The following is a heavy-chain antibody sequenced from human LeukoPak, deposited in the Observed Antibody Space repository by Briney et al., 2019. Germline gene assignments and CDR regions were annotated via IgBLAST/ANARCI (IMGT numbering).Heavy chain of an antibody. CDR3: ARDFSGDDY. CDR2: ISSSSGYI. CDR1: GFTFSSYS. Sequence: GGSLRLSCAASGFTFSSYSMNWVRQAPGKGLEWVSSISSSSGYIYYADSVRGRFTISRDNAKNSLYLQMNSLRAEDTAVYYCARDFSGDDYWGQGTLVTVSS. V-gene: IGHV3-21*01. J-gene: IGHJ4*02. D-gene: IGHD3-10*01.